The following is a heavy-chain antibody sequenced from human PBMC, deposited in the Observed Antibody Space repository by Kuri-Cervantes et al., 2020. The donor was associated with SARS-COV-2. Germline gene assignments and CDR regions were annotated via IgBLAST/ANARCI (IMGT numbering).Heavy chain of an antibody. CDR3: ARGSSGYYYEDYFDY. Sequence: GESLKISCAASGFTFSSYWMSWVRQAPGKGLEWVANIKQDGSEKYYVDSVKGRFTISRDNAKNSLYLQMNSLRAEDTAVYYCARGSSGYYYEDYFDYWGQGTLVTVSS. CDR1: GFTFSSYW. J-gene: IGHJ4*02. D-gene: IGHD3-22*01. CDR2: IKQDGSEK. V-gene: IGHV3-7*04.